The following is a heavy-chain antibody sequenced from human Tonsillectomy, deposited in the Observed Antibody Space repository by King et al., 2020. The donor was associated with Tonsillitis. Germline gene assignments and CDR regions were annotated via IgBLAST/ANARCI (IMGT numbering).Heavy chain of an antibody. CDR2: ISGSGDRS. J-gene: IGHJ5*02. V-gene: IGHV3-23*04. CDR3: AKITDYDFRFDP. CDR1: GFTFSSYA. Sequence: VQLVESGGGLVQPGGSLRLSCAASGFTFSSYAMSWVRQAPGKGLEWISTISGSGDRSYYADSVKGRFIISRDNSKSTLYLQLNSLSAEDTALYYCAKITDYDFRFDPWGLGTVVTVSS. D-gene: IGHD3/OR15-3a*01.